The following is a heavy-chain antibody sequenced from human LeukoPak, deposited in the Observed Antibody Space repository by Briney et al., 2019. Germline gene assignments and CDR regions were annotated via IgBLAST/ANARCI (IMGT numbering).Heavy chain of an antibody. CDR3: ARDSAYDILTGYSYNWFDP. J-gene: IGHJ5*02. Sequence: SETLSLTCTVSGGSISSYYWSWIRQPPGKGLESIGYIYYSGSTNYNPSLKSRVTISVDTSKNQFSLKLSSVTAADTAVYYCARDSAYDILTGYSYNWFDPWGQGTLVTVSS. CDR1: GGSISSYY. CDR2: IYYSGST. V-gene: IGHV4-59*01. D-gene: IGHD3-9*01.